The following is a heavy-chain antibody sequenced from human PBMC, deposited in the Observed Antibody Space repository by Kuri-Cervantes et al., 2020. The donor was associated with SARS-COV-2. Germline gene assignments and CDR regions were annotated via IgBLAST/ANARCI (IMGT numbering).Heavy chain of an antibody. J-gene: IGHJ4*02. CDR2: IWYDGSNK. V-gene: IGHV3-33*01. Sequence: GESLKISCAASGFTFSSYGMHWVRQAPGKGLEWVAVIWYDGSNKYYADSVKGRFTISRDNSKNTLYLQMNSLRAEDTAVYYCARGRAARYFDYWGQGTLVTVSS. D-gene: IGHD6-6*01. CDR1: GFTFSSYG. CDR3: ARGRAARYFDY.